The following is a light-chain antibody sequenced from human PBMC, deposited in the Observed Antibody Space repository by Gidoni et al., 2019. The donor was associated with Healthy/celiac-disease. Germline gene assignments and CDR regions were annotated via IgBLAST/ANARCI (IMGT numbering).Light chain of an antibody. CDR3: SSYAGSNIVV. CDR1: SSDVGGYNY. Sequence: QSALTQPPSASGSPGQSVTISCTGTSSDVGGYNYFSWYQQHPGKAPKLMISEVSKRPSGVPDRFSGSKSGNTASLTVSGLQADDEADYYCSSYAGSNIVVFGGGTKLTVL. J-gene: IGLJ2*01. CDR2: EVS. V-gene: IGLV2-8*01.